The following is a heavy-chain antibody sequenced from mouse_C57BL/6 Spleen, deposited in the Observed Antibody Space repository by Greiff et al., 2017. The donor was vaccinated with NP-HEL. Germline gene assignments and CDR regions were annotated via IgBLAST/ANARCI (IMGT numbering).Heavy chain of an antibody. V-gene: IGHV1-54*01. Sequence: VQLQESGAELVRPGTSVKVSCKASGYAFTNYLIEWVKQRPGQGLEWIGVINPGSGGTNYNEKFKGKATLTADKSSSTAYMQLSSLTSEDSAVYFCARWSYGSSLDYWGQGTTLTVSS. D-gene: IGHD1-1*01. CDR3: ARWSYGSSLDY. J-gene: IGHJ2*01. CDR2: INPGSGGT. CDR1: GYAFTNYL.